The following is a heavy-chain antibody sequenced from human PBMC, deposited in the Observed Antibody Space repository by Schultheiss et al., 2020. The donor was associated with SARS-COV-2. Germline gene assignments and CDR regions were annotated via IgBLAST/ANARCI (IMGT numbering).Heavy chain of an antibody. CDR3: ARGWAVFFIKPSPPTI. CDR2: INHSGST. D-gene: IGHD3-3*01. CDR1: GGSISSSSYY. Sequence: SETLSLTCTVSGGSISSSSYYWSWIRQPPGKGLEWIGEINHSGSTNYNPSLKSRVTISVDTSKNQFSLKLSSVTAADTAVYYCARGWAVFFIKPSPPTIWGQGTLVTVSS. V-gene: IGHV4-39*07. J-gene: IGHJ4*02.